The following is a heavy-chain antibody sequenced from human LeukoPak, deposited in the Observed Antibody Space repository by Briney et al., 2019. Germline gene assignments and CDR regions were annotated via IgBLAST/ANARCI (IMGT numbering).Heavy chain of an antibody. CDR1: GGSISSGSYY. CDR2: INHSGST. CDR3: AGRTPKSRGIVGATIGFDP. J-gene: IGHJ5*02. D-gene: IGHD1-26*01. Sequence: SETLSLTCTVSGGSISSGSYYWSWIRQPPGKGLEWIGEINHSGSTNYNPSLKSRVTISVDTSKNQFSLKLSSVTAADTAVYYCAGRTPKSRGIVGATIGFDPWGQGTLVTVSS. V-gene: IGHV4-39*07.